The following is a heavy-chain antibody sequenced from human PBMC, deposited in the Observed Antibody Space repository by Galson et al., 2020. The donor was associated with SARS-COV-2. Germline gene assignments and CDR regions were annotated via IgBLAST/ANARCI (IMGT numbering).Heavy chain of an antibody. D-gene: IGHD2-15*01. CDR2: IYTGGST. V-gene: IGHV3-66*01. CDR3: AKDRVVIAAIRDYYGMDV. Sequence: GGSLRLSSEASGFRVSRNCMSWVRQAPRKGLEWVSVIYTGGSTYYADSVKGRFTISRDNPKNTLYLDMNSLRAEDTAFYYWAKDRVVIAAIRDYYGMDVWGQGTTVTVSS. CDR1: GFRVSRNC. J-gene: IGHJ6*02.